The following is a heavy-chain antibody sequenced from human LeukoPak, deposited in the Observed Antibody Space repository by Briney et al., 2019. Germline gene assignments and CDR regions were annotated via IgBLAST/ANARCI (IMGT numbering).Heavy chain of an antibody. CDR1: GGSISYYY. CDR3: ARDSRSSSWPYYYGIDV. CDR2: ISNSGST. J-gene: IGHJ6*04. Sequence: SETLSLTCTVSGGSISYYYWSWIRQPPGKGLEWIGYISNSGSTNHNPSPKSRVTISLDTSKTQFSLRLSSVTAADTAVYYCARDSRSSSWPYYYGIDVWGKGTTVTVSS. V-gene: IGHV4-59*01. D-gene: IGHD6-13*01.